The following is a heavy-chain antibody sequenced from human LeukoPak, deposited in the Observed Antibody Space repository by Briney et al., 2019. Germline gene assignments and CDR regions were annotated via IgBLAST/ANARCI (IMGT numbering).Heavy chain of an antibody. CDR1: GYSISSGYY. D-gene: IGHD4-17*01. Sequence: SETLSLTCTVSGYSISSGYYWGWIRQPPGTGLEWIGHIYHSGSTYYNPPLKSRVTISVDTSKNQFSLRLNSVTAADTAVYYCAKLYGDYYHTFDYWGQGTLVTVSS. V-gene: IGHV4-38-2*02. CDR3: AKLYGDYYHTFDY. CDR2: IYHSGST. J-gene: IGHJ4*02.